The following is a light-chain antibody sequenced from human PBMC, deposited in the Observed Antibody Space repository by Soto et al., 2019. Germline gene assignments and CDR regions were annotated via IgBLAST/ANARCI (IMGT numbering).Light chain of an antibody. CDR3: ASYVYSNSWL. CDR2: EGN. J-gene: IGLJ3*02. CDR1: DSDVLSYDA. V-gene: IGLV2-23*01. Sequence: QSALTQPSSVSGSPGQSITISCTGTDSDVLSYDAVSWYQHLPGKAPKLIIYEGNKRASGVSDRFSGSRSGNMASLTISGLQAEDEADYYCASYVYSNSWLFGVGTKVTVL.